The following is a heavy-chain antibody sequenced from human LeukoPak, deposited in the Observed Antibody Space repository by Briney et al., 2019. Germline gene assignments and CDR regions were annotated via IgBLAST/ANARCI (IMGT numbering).Heavy chain of an antibody. D-gene: IGHD2-15*01. CDR1: GLTFRNYA. J-gene: IGHJ4*02. V-gene: IGHV3-23*01. CDR2: ICANDGNT. CDR3: AKGSGSSCYSPCDY. Sequence: GGSLRLSCAASGLTFRNYAMSWVRQAPGKGREWVSVICANDGNTYYADAVKGRFTISRDNSKDTLYLQMDSLRAEDTAVYYCAKGSGSSCYSPCDYWGQGILVTVSS.